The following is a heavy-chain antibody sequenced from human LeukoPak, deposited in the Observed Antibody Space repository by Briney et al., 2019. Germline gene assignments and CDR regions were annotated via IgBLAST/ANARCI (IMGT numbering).Heavy chain of an antibody. J-gene: IGHJ5*02. CDR2: ISYDGSNK. CDR1: GFTFSSYG. CDR3: AKMGGIVVVAAADWFDP. V-gene: IGHV3-30*18. D-gene: IGHD2-2*01. Sequence: GGSLRLSCAASGFTFSSYGMHWVRQAPGKGLEWVAVISYDGSNKYYADSVKGRLTISRDNSKNKLYLQMNSLRAEDTAVYYCAKMGGIVVVAAADWFDPWGQGTLVTVSS.